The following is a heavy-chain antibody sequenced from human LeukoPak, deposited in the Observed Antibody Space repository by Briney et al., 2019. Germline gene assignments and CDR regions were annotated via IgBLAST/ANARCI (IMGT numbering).Heavy chain of an antibody. V-gene: IGHV4-4*02. CDR1: GGSISSSNW. J-gene: IGHJ4*02. CDR3: ARGHIVATIFLDY. D-gene: IGHD5-12*01. Sequence: SGTLSLTCAVSGGSISSSNWWSWVRRPPGKGLEWIGEIYHSGSTNYNPSLKSRVTISVGKSKNQFSLNLSSVTAADTAVYYCARGHIVATIFLDYWGQGTLVTVSS. CDR2: IYHSGST.